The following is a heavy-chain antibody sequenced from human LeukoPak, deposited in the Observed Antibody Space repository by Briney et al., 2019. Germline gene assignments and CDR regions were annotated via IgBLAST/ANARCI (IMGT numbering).Heavy chain of an antibody. Sequence: GGSLRLSCAASGFTFDDYDMHWVREAPGNRVEACSGMSWNGGSIGYADSVKGRFTISRDNAKNSLYLQMNSLGVEDSALYYCAKNGDSRAYYFFYMDVWGKGTTVTVSS. CDR1: GFTFDDYD. D-gene: IGHD3-10*01. J-gene: IGHJ6*03. V-gene: IGHV3-9*01. CDR3: AKNGDSRAYYFFYMDV. CDR2: MSWNGGSI.